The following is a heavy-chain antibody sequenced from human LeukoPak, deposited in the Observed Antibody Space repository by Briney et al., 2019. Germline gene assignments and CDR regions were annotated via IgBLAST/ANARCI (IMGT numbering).Heavy chain of an antibody. D-gene: IGHD3-22*01. CDR2: MCGSAGCT. Sequence: GGSLRLSCAASGFTFNIYAMSWVRLAPGKGLRWVASMCGSAGCTFYSDSVKGRFTISRENSKNPLYLQMNSLRAEDTAIYYCVRDRPNYHESNGHYYNRDGDHWGQGTLVTVSS. CDR1: GFTFNIYA. J-gene: IGHJ5*02. CDR3: VRDRPNYHESNGHYYNRDGDH. V-gene: IGHV3-23*01.